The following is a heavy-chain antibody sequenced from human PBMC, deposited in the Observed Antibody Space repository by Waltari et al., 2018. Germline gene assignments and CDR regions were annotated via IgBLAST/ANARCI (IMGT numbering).Heavy chain of an antibody. J-gene: IGHJ4*02. V-gene: IGHV3-7*03. Sequence: DVQLTASGGGLVQPGGALGLPCDGPGFTFSQFWMTWLRQVPGKGLEWVANIKQDGTEQYFVDSFKGRFTISRDNAKRSLYLQMNNLRVDDTAMYYCARGGGDGQVHHWGQGTLVTVSS. CDR3: ARGGGDGQVHH. CDR1: GFTFSQFW. D-gene: IGHD3-16*01. CDR2: IKQDGTEQ.